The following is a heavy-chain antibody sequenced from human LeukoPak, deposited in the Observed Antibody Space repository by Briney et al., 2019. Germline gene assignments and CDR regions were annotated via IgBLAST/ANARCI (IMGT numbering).Heavy chain of an antibody. D-gene: IGHD3-10*01. CDR3: ARYNRFEERWFDY. CDR2: IYPGDSDT. V-gene: IGHV5-51*01. Sequence: GESLKISCKGSGYKFTTYWIAWVRQMPGQGLEWMGIIYPGDSDTRYNPSFQGQVTISADKSISTAYLQWSSLKASDTAMYYCARYNRFEERWFDYWGQGTLVTVSS. CDR1: GYKFTTYW. J-gene: IGHJ4*02.